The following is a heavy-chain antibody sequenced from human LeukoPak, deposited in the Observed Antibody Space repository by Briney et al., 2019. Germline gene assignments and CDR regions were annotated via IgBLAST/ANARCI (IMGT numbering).Heavy chain of an antibody. V-gene: IGHV1-69*06. D-gene: IGHD3-10*01. CDR2: IIPIFGTA. CDR3: ARDGYYGSGSPDY. J-gene: IGHJ4*02. CDR1: GGTFSSYA. Sequence: SVKVSCKASGGTFSSYAISWVRQAPGQGLVWMGGIIPIFGTANYAQKFQGRVTITADKSTSTAYMELSSLRSEDTAVYYCARDGYYGSGSPDYWGQGTLVTVSS.